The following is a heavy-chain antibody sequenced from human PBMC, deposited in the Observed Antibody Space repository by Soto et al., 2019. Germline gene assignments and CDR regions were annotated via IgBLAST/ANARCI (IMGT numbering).Heavy chain of an antibody. CDR1: GFTFSSYG. CDR2: RWYDGSNE. D-gene: IGHD3-3*01. CDR3: ARDAYDFWSGYYTGASHAGGTWFGP. V-gene: IGHV3-33*01. J-gene: IGHJ5*02. Sequence: PGGSLRLSCAASGFTFSSYGMHWVRQARGKGLERVAVRWYDGSNEYDEDSVKGRFTISRDNSKNTLYLQMNSLRAEDTAVYYCARDAYDFWSGYYTGASHAGGTWFGPWGQGTLVTVAS.